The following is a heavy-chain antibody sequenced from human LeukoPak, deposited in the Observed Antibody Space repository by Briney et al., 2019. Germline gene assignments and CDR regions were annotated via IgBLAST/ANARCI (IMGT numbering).Heavy chain of an antibody. CDR3: ARMIAVAGTDY. J-gene: IGHJ4*02. V-gene: IGHV3-21*01. CDR1: GFTFSSYS. Sequence: GGSLRPSCAASGFTFSSYSMNWVRQAPGKGLEWVSSISSSSSYIYYADSVKGRFTISRDNAKNSLYLQMNSLRAEDTAVYYCARMIAVAGTDYWGQGTLVTVSS. CDR2: ISSSSSYI. D-gene: IGHD6-19*01.